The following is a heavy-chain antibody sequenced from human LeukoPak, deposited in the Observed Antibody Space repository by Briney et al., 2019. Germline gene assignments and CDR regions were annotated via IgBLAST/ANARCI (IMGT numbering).Heavy chain of an antibody. D-gene: IGHD4-17*01. CDR1: GGSISSYY. V-gene: IGHV4-59*08. CDR3: ARHTENDYGDYGDAFDI. CDR2: IYYSGST. J-gene: IGHJ3*02. Sequence: SETLSLTCTVSGGSISSYYWSWIRQPPGKGLEWIGYIYYSGSTNYNPSLKSRVTISVDTSKNQFSLKLSSVTAADTAVYYCARHTENDYGDYGDAFDIWGQGTMVTVSS.